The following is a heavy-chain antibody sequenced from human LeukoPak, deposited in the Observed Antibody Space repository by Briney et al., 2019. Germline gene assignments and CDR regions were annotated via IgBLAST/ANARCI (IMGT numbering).Heavy chain of an antibody. CDR3: ARARYYGSGSYYGEFDY. CDR1: GFTFSSYA. D-gene: IGHD3-10*01. Sequence: PGRSLRLSCAASGFTFSSYAMHWVRQAPGKGLEWVAVISYDESNKYYADSVKGRFTISRDNSKNTLYLQMNSLRAEDTAVYYCARARYYGSGSYYGEFDYWGQGTLVTVSS. V-gene: IGHV3-30*04. CDR2: ISYDESNK. J-gene: IGHJ4*02.